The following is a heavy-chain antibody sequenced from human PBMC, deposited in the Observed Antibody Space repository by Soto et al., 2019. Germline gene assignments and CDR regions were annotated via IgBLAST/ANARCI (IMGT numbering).Heavy chain of an antibody. J-gene: IGHJ6*02. Sequence: PGGSLRLSCAASGFTFSSYAMHWVRQAPGKGLEWVAVISYDGSNKYYADSVKGRFTISRDNSKNTLYLQMNSLRAEDTAVYYCARESSSGYRGYYGMDVWGQGTTVTVSS. CDR1: GFTFSSYA. CDR2: ISYDGSNK. CDR3: ARESSSGYRGYYGMDV. V-gene: IGHV3-30-3*01. D-gene: IGHD3-22*01.